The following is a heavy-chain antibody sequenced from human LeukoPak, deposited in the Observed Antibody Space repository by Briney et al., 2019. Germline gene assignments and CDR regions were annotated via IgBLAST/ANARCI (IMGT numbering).Heavy chain of an antibody. Sequence: GGSLRLSCAASGFTFGAYTINWVRQAPGKGLEWVSCIFSRSESILYADSVKGRFTISRDNAKNLLYLQMDSLRVEDTAVYYCAKDRHGDYVDWFDPWGQGTLVTVSS. D-gene: IGHD4-17*01. CDR2: IFSRSESI. V-gene: IGHV3-21*04. CDR1: GFTFGAYT. CDR3: AKDRHGDYVDWFDP. J-gene: IGHJ5*02.